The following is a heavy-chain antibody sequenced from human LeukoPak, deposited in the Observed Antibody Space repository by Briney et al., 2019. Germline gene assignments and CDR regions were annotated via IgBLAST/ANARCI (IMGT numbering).Heavy chain of an antibody. CDR1: GYTFTNYD. Sequence: ASVKVSCKASGYTFTNYDINWVRQATGQGLEWMGWMSPNSDNTGYAQKFQGRVTMTRNTSISTAYMELSRLRSDDTAVYYCARGYYGSGSYNWFDPWGQGTLVTVSS. CDR2: MSPNSDNT. V-gene: IGHV1-8*01. J-gene: IGHJ5*02. D-gene: IGHD3-10*01. CDR3: ARGYYGSGSYNWFDP.